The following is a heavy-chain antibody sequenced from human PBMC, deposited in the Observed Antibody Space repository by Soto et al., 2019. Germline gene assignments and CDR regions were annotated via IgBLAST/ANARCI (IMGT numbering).Heavy chain of an antibody. CDR3: ARVPATGWFDP. CDR2: ISAYNGNT. V-gene: IGHV1-18*01. Sequence: QVQLVQSGAEVKKPGASVKVSCKASGYIFTDYGFSWVRQAPGQGLEWMGRISAYNGNTNYAQKFQGRVTMATDTSTSTGYMELRSLRSDDTAVYYCARVPATGWFDPWGQGTLVTVSS. CDR1: GYIFTDYG. J-gene: IGHJ5*02.